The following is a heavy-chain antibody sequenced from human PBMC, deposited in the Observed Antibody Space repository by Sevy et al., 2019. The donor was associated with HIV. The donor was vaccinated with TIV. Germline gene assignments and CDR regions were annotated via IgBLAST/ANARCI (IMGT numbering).Heavy chain of an antibody. D-gene: IGHD3-16*01. CDR3: ARKDDSVGSFDI. CDR2: TYYRSKWYN. V-gene: IGHV6-1*01. Sequence: QSRTLSLTCAISGDSVSSNSAVWNWIRQSPSRGLEWPGRTYYRSKWYNDYTVSVKSRITINPDTSKNQFSLQLNSVTPEDTAMYYCARKDDSVGSFDIWGQGTMVTVSS. J-gene: IGHJ3*02. CDR1: GDSVSSNSAV.